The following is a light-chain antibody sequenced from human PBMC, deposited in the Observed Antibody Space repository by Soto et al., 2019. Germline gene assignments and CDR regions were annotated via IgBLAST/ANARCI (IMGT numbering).Light chain of an antibody. J-gene: IGKJ3*01. CDR2: DAS. CDR3: QKHDGVPL. V-gene: IGKV1-33*01. CDR1: QDISNH. Sequence: QLTQSPSSLSASVGDRVTITCQARQDISNHLNWYQQKPGKAPNLLIYDASDLETGVPSRFSGGGSGTFFSFTINSLQPEDIATYYCQKHDGVPLFGPGTKVEIK.